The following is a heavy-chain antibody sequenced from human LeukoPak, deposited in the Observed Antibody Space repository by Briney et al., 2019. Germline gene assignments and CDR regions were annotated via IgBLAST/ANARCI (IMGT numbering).Heavy chain of an antibody. Sequence: SVKVSCKASGGTFSSYAISWVRQAPGQGLEWMGGIIPIFGTANYAQKFQGRVTITADESTSTAYMELSSLRSEDTAVYYCARMYYDFWSGYFGLDDAFDIWGQGTMVTVSS. CDR2: IIPIFGTA. J-gene: IGHJ3*02. CDR3: ARMYYDFWSGYFGLDDAFDI. D-gene: IGHD3-3*01. CDR1: GGTFSSYA. V-gene: IGHV1-69*13.